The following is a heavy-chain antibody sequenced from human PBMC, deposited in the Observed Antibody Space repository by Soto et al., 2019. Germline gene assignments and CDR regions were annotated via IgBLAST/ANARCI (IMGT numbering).Heavy chain of an antibody. V-gene: IGHV3-30-3*01. J-gene: IGHJ4*02. Sequence: QVQLVESGGGVVQPGRSLRLSCAASGFTFSSYAMHWVRQAPGKGLEWVAVISYDGSNKYYADSVKGRFTISRDNSKNTLYLYMDSLRAEDTAVYFCARARADGPVTFDYWGQGTLVTVSS. CDR3: ARARADGPVTFDY. D-gene: IGHD6-25*01. CDR2: ISYDGSNK. CDR1: GFTFSSYA.